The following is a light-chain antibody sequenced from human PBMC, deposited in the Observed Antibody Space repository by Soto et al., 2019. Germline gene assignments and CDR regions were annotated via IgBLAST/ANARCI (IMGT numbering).Light chain of an antibody. Sequence: DIQMTQSPSTLSASVGDRVTITCRASQSISSWLAWYQQKPGKAPNLLIYDASSLESGVPSRFSGSGSGTEITLTISSLQPDDFATYYCQQYNSYSYTFGQGTKLEIK. V-gene: IGKV1-5*01. CDR2: DAS. J-gene: IGKJ2*01. CDR1: QSISSW. CDR3: QQYNSYSYT.